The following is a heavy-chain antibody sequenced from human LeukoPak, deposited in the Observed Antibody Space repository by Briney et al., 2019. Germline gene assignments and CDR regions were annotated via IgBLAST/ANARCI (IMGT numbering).Heavy chain of an antibody. CDR1: GGSVTSGNYY. CDR3: AREPPGY. CDR2: IYTNGSA. V-gene: IGHV4-61*02. Sequence: SQTLSLTCTVSGGSVTSGNYYWNWIRQPAGKGLEWIGRIYTNGSASYNPSLKSRVTISIDASKNQFSLKLSSVTAADTAVYYCAREPPGYWGQGILVTVSS. J-gene: IGHJ4*02.